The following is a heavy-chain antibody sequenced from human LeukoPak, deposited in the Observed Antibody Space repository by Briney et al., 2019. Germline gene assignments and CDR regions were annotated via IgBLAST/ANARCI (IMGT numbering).Heavy chain of an antibody. Sequence: GGSLRLSCAASGFTFSSYAMSWVRQAPGKGLEWVSAISGSGGSTYYADSVKGRFTISRDNSKNTLYLQMNSLRAEDTAVYYCAKDPTPRIVGATIDYWGQGTLVTVSS. J-gene: IGHJ4*02. V-gene: IGHV3-23*01. D-gene: IGHD1-26*01. CDR2: ISGSGGST. CDR3: AKDPTPRIVGATIDY. CDR1: GFTFSSYA.